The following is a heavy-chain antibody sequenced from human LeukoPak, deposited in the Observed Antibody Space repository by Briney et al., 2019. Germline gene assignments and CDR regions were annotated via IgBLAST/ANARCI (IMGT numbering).Heavy chain of an antibody. J-gene: IGHJ5*02. CDR1: GFTFSSYW. D-gene: IGHD4-11*01. CDR3: ARASYSNYGPWFDP. CDR2: INSDGSST. V-gene: IGHV3-74*01. Sequence: PGGSLRLSCAASGFTFSSYWMHWVRQAPGKGLVWVSRINSDGSSTSYADSVKGRFTISRANAKNTLYLQMNSLRAEDTAVYYCARASYSNYGPWFDPWGQGTLVTVSS.